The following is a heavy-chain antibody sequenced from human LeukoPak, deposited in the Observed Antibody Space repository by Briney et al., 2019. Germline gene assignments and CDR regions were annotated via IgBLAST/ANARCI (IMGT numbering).Heavy chain of an antibody. V-gene: IGHV1-8*01. CDR3: ARAPGGSLDFDY. D-gene: IGHD3-16*01. J-gene: IGHJ4*02. CDR2: MNPNSGNT. Sequence: ASVKVSCTASGYTVTSYDINWVRQATGQGLEWMGWMNPNSGNTGYAQKFQGRVTMTRNTSISTAYMELSSLRSEDSAVYYCARAPGGSLDFDYWGQGTLVTVSS. CDR1: GYTVTSYD.